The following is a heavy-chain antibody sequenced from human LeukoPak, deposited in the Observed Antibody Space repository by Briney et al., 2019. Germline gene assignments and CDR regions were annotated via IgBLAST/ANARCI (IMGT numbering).Heavy chain of an antibody. CDR3: DKHLDS. V-gene: IGHV3-21*06. D-gene: IGHD5-12*01. Sequence: PGGTLRLSCAGSGFALPGYSMTSVGQAPGTGLEWVSLISDTSSDANYAESVRGRFTISRDNAKNCLLLRNDRLRLEDTAISPYDKHLDSWGQGTLVTVSS. J-gene: IGHJ4*02. CDR1: GFALPGYS. CDR2: ISDTSSDA.